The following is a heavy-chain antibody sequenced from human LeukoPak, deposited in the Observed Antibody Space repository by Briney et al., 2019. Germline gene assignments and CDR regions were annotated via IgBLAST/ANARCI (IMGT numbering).Heavy chain of an antibody. CDR2: TSYDGSNK. V-gene: IGHV3-30*04. D-gene: IGHD3-22*01. CDR1: GFSFSNYA. CDR3: ARDLRLIYDYDSTGYFDF. Sequence: PGGSLRLSCKASGFSFSNYAMHWVRQAPGKGLEWVAITSYDGSNKYYADFVKGRFTISRDNSKNTLFLQMNSLRTEDTAVYYCARDLRLIYDYDSTGYFDFWGRGTLVTVSS. J-gene: IGHJ4*02.